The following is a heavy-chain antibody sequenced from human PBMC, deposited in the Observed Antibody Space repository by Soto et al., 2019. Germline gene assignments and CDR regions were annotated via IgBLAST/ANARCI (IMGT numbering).Heavy chain of an antibody. V-gene: IGHV1-2*02. D-gene: IGHD5-12*01. CDR2: INPNSGGS. Sequence: GASVKVSCKASGYTFTGYYMHWVRQAPGQGLEWMGWINPNSGGSAYAQKFQGRVTMTRDTSSSSAYMELSSLRSDDTAVYFCARANSGDDDAFDYWGQGTPVTVSS. J-gene: IGHJ4*02. CDR3: ARANSGDDDAFDY. CDR1: GYTFTGYY.